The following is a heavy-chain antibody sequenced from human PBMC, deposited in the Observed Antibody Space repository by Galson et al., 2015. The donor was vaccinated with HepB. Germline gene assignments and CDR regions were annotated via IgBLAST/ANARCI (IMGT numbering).Heavy chain of an antibody. V-gene: IGHV3-9*01. Sequence: SLRLSCAASGFSFDDYAMRWVRQVPGKGLEWVSGISWYSASIAYADSVKGRFTISRDSAKNSLYLQMNSLRPEDTALYYCAKDISSLPPTMRPQGTHPYHIHWGQGTLVTVSS. J-gene: IGHJ4*02. CDR2: ISWYSASI. D-gene: IGHD2-2*01. CDR3: AKDISSLPPTMRPQGTHPYHIH. CDR1: GFSFDDYA.